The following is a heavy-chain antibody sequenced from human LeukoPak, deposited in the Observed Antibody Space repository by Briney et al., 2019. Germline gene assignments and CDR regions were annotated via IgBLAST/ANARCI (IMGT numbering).Heavy chain of an antibody. CDR1: GFTLSSYG. CDR3: AKDQGYCSGGSCYENWFDP. D-gene: IGHD2-15*01. Sequence: GGSLRLSCAASGFTLSSYGMHWVRQAPGKGLEWVAFIRYDGSNKYYADSVKGRFTISRANSKNTLYLQMNSLRAEDTAVYYCAKDQGYCSGGSCYENWFDPWGQGTLVTV. V-gene: IGHV3-30*02. J-gene: IGHJ5*02. CDR2: IRYDGSNK.